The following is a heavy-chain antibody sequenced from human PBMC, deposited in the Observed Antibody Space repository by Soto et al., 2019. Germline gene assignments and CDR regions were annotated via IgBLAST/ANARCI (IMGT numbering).Heavy chain of an antibody. CDR1: GYTFTTYS. CDR2: INPSGGST. D-gene: IGHD2-15*01. V-gene: IGHV1-46*01. J-gene: IGHJ5*02. CDR3: ASRFRGGTCIDP. Sequence: QVQLVQSGAEVKKPGASVKVSCKASGYTFTTYSLHWVRQAPGQGLVWMGIINPSGGSTDYAQKFQGIVTMTRDTSTSTVYIELTSLRFDDTAVYYCASRFRGGTCIDPWGNGTLVTVFS.